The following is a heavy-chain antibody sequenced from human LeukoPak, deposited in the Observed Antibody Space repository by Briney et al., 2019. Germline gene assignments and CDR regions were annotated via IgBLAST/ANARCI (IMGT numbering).Heavy chain of an antibody. CDR2: ISAYNGNT. J-gene: IGHJ4*02. CDR1: GYTFTSYG. Sequence: ASVKVSCKASGYTFTSYGISWVRQAPGQGLEWMGWISAYNGNTNYARKLQGRVTMTTDTSTSTAYMELSSLRSEDTAVYYCARSQRAYSGSYPLCYWGQGTLVTVSS. CDR3: ARSQRAYSGSYPLCY. V-gene: IGHV1-18*04. D-gene: IGHD1-26*01.